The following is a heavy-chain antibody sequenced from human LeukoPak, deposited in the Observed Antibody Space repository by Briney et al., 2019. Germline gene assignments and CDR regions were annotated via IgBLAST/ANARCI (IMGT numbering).Heavy chain of an antibody. CDR3: AKSGSYLNWFDP. CDR1: GFTFSTYG. J-gene: IGHJ5*02. CDR2: IRYDGGIK. D-gene: IGHD3-10*01. Sequence: PGGSLRLSCAASGFTFSTYGMHWVRQAPGKGLEWVAFIRYDGGIKHYTDAVKGRFTISRDNSKNTLYLQINSLRTEDTAVYYCAKSGSYLNWFDPWGQGTLVTVSS. V-gene: IGHV3-30*02.